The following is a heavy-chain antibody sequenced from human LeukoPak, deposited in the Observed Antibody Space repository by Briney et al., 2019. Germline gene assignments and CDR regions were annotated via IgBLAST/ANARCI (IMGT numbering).Heavy chain of an antibody. Sequence: SETLSLTCAVYGGSFSGYYWSWIRQPPGKGLEWIGEINHSGSTNYNPSLKSRVTISVDTSKNQFSLKLSSMTAADTAVYYCARSGGTHYFDYWGQGTLVTVSS. CDR1: GGSFSGYY. CDR2: INHSGST. J-gene: IGHJ4*02. V-gene: IGHV4-34*01. D-gene: IGHD1-1*01. CDR3: ARSGGTHYFDY.